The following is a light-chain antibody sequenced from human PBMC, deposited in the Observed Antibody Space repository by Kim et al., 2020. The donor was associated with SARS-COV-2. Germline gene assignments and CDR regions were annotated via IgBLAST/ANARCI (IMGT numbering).Light chain of an antibody. J-gene: IGLJ3*02. V-gene: IGLV3-1*01. Sequence: SYELTQPPSVSVSPGQTASITCSGDKLGDKYACWYQQKPGQSPVLVIYQDSKRPSGIPERFSGSNSGNTATLTISGTQAMDEADYYGQAWDSSWVFGGGTQLTVL. CDR2: QDS. CDR1: KLGDKY. CDR3: QAWDSSWV.